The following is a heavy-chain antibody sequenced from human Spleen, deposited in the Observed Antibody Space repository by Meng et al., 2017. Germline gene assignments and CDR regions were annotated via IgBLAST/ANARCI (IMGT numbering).Heavy chain of an antibody. CDR1: GLPLTGYW. Sequence: LVEPGGGLVQPGGSLGPSCAAFGLPLTGYWVHWVRHAPGKGLVWVSRISPDGSSTDYADSVKGRFTIFRDNGRDTLYLQMNSLRAEDTAVYYCVRGGENQQLGCDYWGQGTLVTVSS. D-gene: IGHD6-13*01. CDR2: ISPDGSST. V-gene: IGHV3-74*01. CDR3: VRGGENQQLGCDY. J-gene: IGHJ4*02.